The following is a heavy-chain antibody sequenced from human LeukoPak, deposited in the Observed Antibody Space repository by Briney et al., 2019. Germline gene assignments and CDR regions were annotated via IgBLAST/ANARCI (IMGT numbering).Heavy chain of an antibody. CDR2: INHSGST. CDR1: GGSFSGYY. Sequence: SETLSLTCAVYGGSFSGYYWSWIRQPPGKGLEWIGEINHSGSTNYNPSLKSRVTISVDTSKNQFSPKLSSVTAADTAVYYCARDHGSGSYYRANPNPFDYWGQGTLVTVSS. V-gene: IGHV4-34*01. CDR3: ARDHGSGSYYRANPNPFDY. J-gene: IGHJ4*02. D-gene: IGHD3-10*01.